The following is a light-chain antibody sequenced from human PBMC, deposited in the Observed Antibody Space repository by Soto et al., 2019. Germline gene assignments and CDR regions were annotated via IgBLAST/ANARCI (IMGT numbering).Light chain of an antibody. CDR2: DVS. J-gene: IGLJ2*01. Sequence: QSALTQPASVSGSPGQSITISCTGTSSDVGAYNYVSWYQHHPGKAPKLMIYDVSNRPSGISNRFSGSKSGTSASLTISGLQAEDEADYYCSSYTSSITVVFGGGTKQTVL. CDR1: SSDVGAYNY. V-gene: IGLV2-14*03. CDR3: SSYTSSITVV.